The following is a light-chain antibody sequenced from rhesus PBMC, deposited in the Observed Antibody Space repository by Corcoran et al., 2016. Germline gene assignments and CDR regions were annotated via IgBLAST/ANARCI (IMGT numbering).Light chain of an antibody. J-gene: IGKJ4*01. CDR3: LQGYSIPLT. V-gene: IGKV1-36*02. CDR1: QGISVY. CDR2: AAS. Sequence: DIQMTQSPSSLSASVGDRVTICCRASQGISVYLSWYQQKPGKVLKRLIYAASSLESGVPSRVSGGGSGTDFTLTIRSLQPADFAAYYCLQGYSIPLTFGGGTKVEIK.